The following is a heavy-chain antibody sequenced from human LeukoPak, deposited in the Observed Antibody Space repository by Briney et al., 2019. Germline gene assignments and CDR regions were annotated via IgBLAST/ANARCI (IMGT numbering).Heavy chain of an antibody. CDR1: GFTFGSFA. CDR2: IFGSGGSP. CDR3: GKTTAGYSSGQKPAWPVDY. D-gene: IGHD5-18*01. J-gene: IGHJ4*02. V-gene: IGHV3-23*01. Sequence: GGSLRLSCEASGFTFGSFAMYWVRQAPGKGLDWIAGIFGSGGSPHYADSVKGRFTISRDNSKNTVYLQINSLRAEDTAVYYCGKTTAGYSSGQKPAWPVDYWGQGTLVTVSA.